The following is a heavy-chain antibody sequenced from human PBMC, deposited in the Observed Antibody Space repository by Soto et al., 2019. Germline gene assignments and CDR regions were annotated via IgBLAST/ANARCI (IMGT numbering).Heavy chain of an antibody. CDR3: ARAGSSSSTLWYYYYGMDV. D-gene: IGHD6-6*01. CDR1: GFTFSSYA. V-gene: IGHV3-7*03. CDR2: IKQDGSEK. J-gene: IGHJ6*02. Sequence: GGSLRLSCAASGFTFSSYAMHWVRQAPGKGLEWVANIKQDGSEKYYVDSVKGRFTISRDNAKNSLYLQMNSLRAEDTAVYYCARAGSSSSTLWYYYYGMDVWGQGTTVTVSS.